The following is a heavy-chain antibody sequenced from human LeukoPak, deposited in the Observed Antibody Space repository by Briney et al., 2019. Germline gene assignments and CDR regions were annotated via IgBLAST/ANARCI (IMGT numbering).Heavy chain of an antibody. CDR2: IYTSGST. CDR1: GGSISSGSYY. Sequence: SETLSLTCTVSGGSISSGSYYWSWIRQPAGKGLEWIGRIYTSGSTNYNPSLKSRVTISVDTSKNQFSLKLSSVTAADTAVYYCARGPYYDFWSGYYTGYYYYYMDVWGKGTTVTVSS. V-gene: IGHV4-61*02. D-gene: IGHD3-3*01. J-gene: IGHJ6*03. CDR3: ARGPYYDFWSGYYTGYYYYYMDV.